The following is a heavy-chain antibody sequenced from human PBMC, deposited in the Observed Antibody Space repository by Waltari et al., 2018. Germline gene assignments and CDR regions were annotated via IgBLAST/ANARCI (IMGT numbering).Heavy chain of an antibody. CDR2: ISGSGGSK. CDR3: AKGDLVVVAATNY. D-gene: IGHD2-15*01. V-gene: IGHV3-23*01. J-gene: IGHJ4*02. CDR1: GFTFSSYA. Sequence: EVQLLESGGGLVQPGGSLRLSCAASGFTFSSYAMSWVRQAPGKGLEWVSAISGSGGSKYYADSVKGRFTISRDNSKNTLYLQMNSLRAEDTAVYYCAKGDLVVVAATNYWGQGTLVTVSS.